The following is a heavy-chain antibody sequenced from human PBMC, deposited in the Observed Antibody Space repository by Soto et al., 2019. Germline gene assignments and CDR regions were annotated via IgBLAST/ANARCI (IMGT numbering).Heavy chain of an antibody. CDR2: ISGSSSNI. V-gene: IGHV3-48*01. CDR1: GFSFSNYA. Sequence: EVQLVESGGGLVHPGGSLRLSCAASGFSFSNYAMDWVRQAPGKGLEWVSYISGSSSNIRYADSVKGRFTISRDNAKSSVYLQMNSLRADYTAVYYCARDPSRGSDWARYLDLWGRGTLVTVSS. D-gene: IGHD1-26*01. CDR3: ARDPSRGSDWARYLDL. J-gene: IGHJ2*01.